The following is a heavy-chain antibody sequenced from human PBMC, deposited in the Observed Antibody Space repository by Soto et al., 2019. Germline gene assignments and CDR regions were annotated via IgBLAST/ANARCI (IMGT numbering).Heavy chain of an antibody. Sequence: EVQLLESGGGLVQPGGSLRLSCAASGFTFSSYAMSWVRQAPGKGLEWVSVISGSGDSTYYADSVKGRCTISRDNYKKTLYLQMNSLRAEDTAVYYCASRGSGSYYDYWGQGTLVTVSS. V-gene: IGHV3-23*01. CDR1: GFTFSSYA. CDR3: ASRGSGSYYDY. J-gene: IGHJ4*02. CDR2: ISGSGDST. D-gene: IGHD1-26*01.